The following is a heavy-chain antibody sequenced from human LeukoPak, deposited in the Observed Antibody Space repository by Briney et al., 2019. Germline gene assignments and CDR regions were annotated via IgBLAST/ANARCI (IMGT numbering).Heavy chain of an antibody. V-gene: IGHV1-69*13. D-gene: IGHD1-26*01. Sequence: SVKVSCKASGGTFSSYAISWVRQAPGQGLEWMGGIIPIFGTANYAQKFQGRVTITADESTSTVYMELSSLRSEDTAVYYCARSSGGSYHFDYWGQGTLVTVSS. J-gene: IGHJ4*02. CDR3: ARSSGGSYHFDY. CDR2: IIPIFGTA. CDR1: GGTFSSYA.